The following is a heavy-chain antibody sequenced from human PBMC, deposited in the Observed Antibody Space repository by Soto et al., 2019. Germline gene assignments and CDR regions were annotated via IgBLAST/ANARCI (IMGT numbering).Heavy chain of an antibody. D-gene: IGHD3-10*01. J-gene: IGHJ4*02. V-gene: IGHV5-51*01. Sequence: EVQLVQSGAEVKKPGESLKISCKGSGYSFTSYWIGWVRQMPGNGLEWMGIIYPGDSDTRYSPSFQGQVTFSADKSIRTAYLQGSSLKASDTAMYYCARLKSHRLSGIDYWGEGTLVTVSS. CDR1: GYSFTSYW. CDR3: ARLKSHRLSGIDY. CDR2: IYPGDSDT.